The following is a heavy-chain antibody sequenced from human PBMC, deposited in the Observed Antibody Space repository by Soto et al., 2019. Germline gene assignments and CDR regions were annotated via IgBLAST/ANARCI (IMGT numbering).Heavy chain of an antibody. D-gene: IGHD4-4*01. CDR3: ARDISDYSNHYYGMDV. CDR1: GFTFSSYA. Sequence: QVQLVESGGGVVQPGRSLRLSCAASGFTFSSYAMHWVRQAPGTGLERVAVISYDGSNKYYADSVKGRFTISRDNSKTTLYLQMNSLRAEDTAVYYCARDISDYSNHYYGMDVWGQGTTVTVSS. V-gene: IGHV3-30-3*01. J-gene: IGHJ6*02. CDR2: ISYDGSNK.